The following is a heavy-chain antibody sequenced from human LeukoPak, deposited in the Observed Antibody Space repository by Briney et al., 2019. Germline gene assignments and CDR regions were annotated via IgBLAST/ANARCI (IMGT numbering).Heavy chain of an antibody. D-gene: IGHD5-18*01. CDR2: ISYDGSNK. CDR1: GFTFSSYA. J-gene: IGHJ3*02. Sequence: GGSLRLSCAASGFTFSSYAMHWVRQAPGKGLEWVAVISYDGSNKYYADSVKGRFTISRDNSKNTLYLQMNSLRAEDTAVYYCARALITNVDTAMVTWDAFDIWGQGTMVTVSS. CDR3: ARALITNVDTAMVTWDAFDI. V-gene: IGHV3-30-3*01.